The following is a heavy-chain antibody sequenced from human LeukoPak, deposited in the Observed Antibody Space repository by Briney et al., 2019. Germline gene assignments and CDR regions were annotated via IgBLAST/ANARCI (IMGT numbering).Heavy chain of an antibody. D-gene: IGHD6-19*01. J-gene: IGHJ4*02. CDR3: ARETPDSSGWD. Sequence: GGSLRLSCAASGFSFSTYWLSWVRQAPGKGLVWVSRIKSDGSTIYADSVKGRFTISRDNAKNSLYLQMNSLRVEDTAIYYCARETPDSSGWDWGQGTLVTVSS. CDR1: GFSFSTYW. V-gene: IGHV3-74*01. CDR2: IKSDGST.